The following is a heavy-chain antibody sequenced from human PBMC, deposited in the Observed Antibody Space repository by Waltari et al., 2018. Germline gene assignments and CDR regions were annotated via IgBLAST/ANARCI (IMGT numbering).Heavy chain of an antibody. CDR3: ARALVGISSFDS. CDR1: GFTLSSNA. V-gene: IGHV3-23*01. J-gene: IGHJ4*02. D-gene: IGHD2-21*01. CDR2: LSGGNT. Sequence: EVQLLESGGGLVQPGGSLRLSCAASGFTLSSNAMGWVRQAPGKGLEWVSTLSGGNTYYTDSVKGRFTISRDTSKNTLYLQMSSLRAEDTAIYYCARALVGISSFDSWGQGTLVAVSS.